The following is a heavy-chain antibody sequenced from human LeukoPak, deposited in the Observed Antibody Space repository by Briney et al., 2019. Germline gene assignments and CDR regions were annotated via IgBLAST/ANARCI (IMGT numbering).Heavy chain of an antibody. V-gene: IGHV3-33*01. Sequence: GGSLRLSCAASGFTLSSFGIHWVRQAPGKGLEWVAVIRYDGSYEYYADSVKGRFTISRDDSKNTLYLQMDGLRAEDTAVYYCARGRQLDSDSSGFYLTYFDYWGQGTPVTASS. CDR1: GFTLSSFG. J-gene: IGHJ4*02. D-gene: IGHD3-22*01. CDR2: IRYDGSYE. CDR3: ARGRQLDSDSSGFYLTYFDY.